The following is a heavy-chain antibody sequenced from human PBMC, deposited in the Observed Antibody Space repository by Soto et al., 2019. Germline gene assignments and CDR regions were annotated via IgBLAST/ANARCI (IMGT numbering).Heavy chain of an antibody. CDR1: GGSISDYY. J-gene: IGHJ5*02. CDR3: ARGTPYHRNEDWGDT. CDR2: IHYTGNT. Sequence: SETLSLTCTVSGGSISDYYWNWIRQPPGKGLEWIGFIHYTGNTNYNPSLKSRVAISVDTSKNQFSVKLTSVTAADTAVYYCARGTPYHRNEDWGDTWGQGALVTVS. V-gene: IGHV4-59*01.